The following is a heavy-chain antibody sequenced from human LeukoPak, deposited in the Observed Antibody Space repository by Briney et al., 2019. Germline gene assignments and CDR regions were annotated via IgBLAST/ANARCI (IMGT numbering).Heavy chain of an antibody. D-gene: IGHD6-19*01. J-gene: IGHJ5*02. V-gene: IGHV4-59*12. Sequence: KPSETLSLTCTVSGGSISSYYWSWIRQPPGKGLEWIGYIYYSGSTNYNPSLKSRVTISVDTSKNQFSLKLSSVTAADTAVYYCARGCGWYVDRWFDPWGQGTLVTVSS. CDR1: GGSISSYY. CDR2: IYYSGST. CDR3: ARGCGWYVDRWFDP.